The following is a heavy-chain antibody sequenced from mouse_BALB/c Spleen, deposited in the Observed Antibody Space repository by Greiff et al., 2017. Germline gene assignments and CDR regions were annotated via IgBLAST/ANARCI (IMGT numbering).Heavy chain of an antibody. J-gene: IGHJ4*01. CDR1: GDSLTRGY. D-gene: IGHD2-4*01. CDR2: ISYSGST. V-gene: IGHV3-8*02. Sequence: EVKLVESGPSLVKPSQTLSLTCSVTGDSLTRGYWNWIRKFLGKKLEYMGYISYSGSTYYNPSLKSRISITRDTSKNQYYLQLNSVTTEDTAPYYCARWHYDYDEAMDYWGQGTSVTVSS. CDR3: ARWHYDYDEAMDY.